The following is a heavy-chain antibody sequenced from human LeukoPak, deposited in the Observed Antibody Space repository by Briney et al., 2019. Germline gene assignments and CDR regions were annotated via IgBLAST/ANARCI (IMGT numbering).Heavy chain of an antibody. J-gene: IGHJ6*04. CDR2: IRTKANSYAT. CDR1: GFTFSGSA. CDR3: TRTQGYYGMDV. Sequence: GGSLRLSCAASGFTFSGSAMHWVRQASGKGLEWVGRIRTKANSYATAYAMSVKGRFTISRDDSKNTAYLQMNSLKTEDTAVYYCTRTQGYYGMDVWGKGTTVTVSS. V-gene: IGHV3-73*01.